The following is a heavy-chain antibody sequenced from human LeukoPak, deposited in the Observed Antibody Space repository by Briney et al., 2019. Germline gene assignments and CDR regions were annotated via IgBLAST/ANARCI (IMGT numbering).Heavy chain of an antibody. Sequence: PSETLSLTCTVSGYSISNGYYWGWVRQPPGKGLEWIGTIHHSGTTYYSPSLRSRVTTSVDTSKNQFSLSLSSVTAADTAVYYCARECGSSSWYYYYYMDVWGKGTTVTVSS. V-gene: IGHV4-38-2*02. CDR2: IHHSGTT. J-gene: IGHJ6*03. D-gene: IGHD6-13*01. CDR1: GYSISNGYY. CDR3: ARECGSSSWYYYYYMDV.